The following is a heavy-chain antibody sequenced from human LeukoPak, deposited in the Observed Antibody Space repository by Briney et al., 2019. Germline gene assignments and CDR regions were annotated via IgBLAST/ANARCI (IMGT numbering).Heavy chain of an antibody. CDR2: ISGSGDAT. CDR3: ATEVTD. CDR1: GFTFTKYA. D-gene: IGHD5-18*01. Sequence: GGSLRLSCAGSGFTFTKYAFSWVRQAPGKGLEWVSAISGSGDATYYPDSLKGRFTISRDNSKSTLYLQMTSLRAEDTAVYYCATEVTDWGQGTLVTVSS. V-gene: IGHV3-23*01. J-gene: IGHJ4*02.